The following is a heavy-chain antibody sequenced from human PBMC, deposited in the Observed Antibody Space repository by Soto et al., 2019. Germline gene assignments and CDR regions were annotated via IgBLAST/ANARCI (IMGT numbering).Heavy chain of an antibody. J-gene: IGHJ4*02. V-gene: IGHV3-64*01. Sequence: EVQLAESGGGMVQPGGSLRLSCVASGFTFSSYDMHWVRQAPGKGLEYVSSISSNGGTTYYGNSVKGRFTISRDNSKNTLYLQMGNLRAEDMAVYYFVRRLSGNYDYWGQGTLVTVSS. CDR1: GFTFSSYD. D-gene: IGHD1-7*01. CDR2: ISSNGGTT. CDR3: VRRLSGNYDY.